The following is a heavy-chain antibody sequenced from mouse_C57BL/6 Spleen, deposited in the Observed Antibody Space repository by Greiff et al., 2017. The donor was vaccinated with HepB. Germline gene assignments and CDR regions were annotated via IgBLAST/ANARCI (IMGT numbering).Heavy chain of an antibody. CDR3: AIHYYGSSYEFDY. J-gene: IGHJ2*01. CDR1: GYTFTSYG. Sequence: QVQLKESGAELARPGASVKLSCKASGYTFTSYGISWVKQRTGQGLEWIGEIYPRSGNTYYNEKFKGKATLTADKSSSTAYMELRSLTSEDSAVYFCAIHYYGSSYEFDYWGQGTTLTVSS. CDR2: IYPRSGNT. D-gene: IGHD1-1*01. V-gene: IGHV1-81*01.